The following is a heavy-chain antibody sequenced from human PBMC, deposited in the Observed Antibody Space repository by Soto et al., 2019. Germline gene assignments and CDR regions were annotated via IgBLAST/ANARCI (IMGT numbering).Heavy chain of an antibody. J-gene: IGHJ4*02. CDR2: INSDGSST. D-gene: IGHD6-6*01. Sequence: GGSLRLSCEASGFIFSSHWMHWVRQSAEKGLVWVSRINSDGSSTAYADPVKGRFTISRDNAKNTLYLQMNSLRVEDTAVYYCARDRPDISNPTDHPMFDYWGQGTQVTVSS. V-gene: IGHV3-74*01. CDR1: GFIFSSHW. CDR3: ARDRPDISNPTDHPMFDY.